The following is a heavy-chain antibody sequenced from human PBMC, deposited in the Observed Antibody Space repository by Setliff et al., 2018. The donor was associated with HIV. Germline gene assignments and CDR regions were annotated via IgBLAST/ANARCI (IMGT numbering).Heavy chain of an antibody. CDR2: IYTSGST. CDR1: GGSISSGSYY. J-gene: IGHJ3*02. CDR3: AREVDVVTTSDAFDI. Sequence: SETLSLTCTVSGGSISSGSYYWSWIRQPAGKGLEWIGHIYTSGSTNNNPSLKSRVTISVDTSMNQFSLKLTSVTAADTAVYYCAREVDVVTTSDAFDIWGQGTVVTVSS. V-gene: IGHV4-61*09. D-gene: IGHD2-21*02.